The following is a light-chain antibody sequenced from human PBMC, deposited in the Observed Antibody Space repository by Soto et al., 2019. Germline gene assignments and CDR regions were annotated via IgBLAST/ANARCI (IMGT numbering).Light chain of an antibody. CDR2: GAS. CDR1: RSVTNNY. J-gene: IGKJ5*01. CDR3: QQYGSSAPIT. V-gene: IGKV3-20*01. Sequence: EIVLTQSPGTLSFFPGERATLSCRASRSVTNNYLAWYQQRPGQAPRLLIYGASIRATGIPDRFSGSGSETDFTLTISRLEPEDFALYYCQQYGSSAPITFGQGTRLENK.